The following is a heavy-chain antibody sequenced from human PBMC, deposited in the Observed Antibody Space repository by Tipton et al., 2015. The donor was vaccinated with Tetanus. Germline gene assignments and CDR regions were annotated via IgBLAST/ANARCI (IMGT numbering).Heavy chain of an antibody. V-gene: IGHV4-39*01. CDR1: GFDVGTTY. D-gene: IGHD4-17*01. CDR3: ARPSTTVTPRAFDV. J-gene: IGHJ3*01. Sequence: QLVQSGGGLIQPGGSLRLSCAVSGFDVGTTYMTWVRQAPGKGLEWIGSIYYSGSSYYNPSLGSRVTISLDPSKNRFSLKLTSVTAADAAVYYCARPSTTVTPRAFDVWGQGTMVTVSS. CDR2: IYYSGSS.